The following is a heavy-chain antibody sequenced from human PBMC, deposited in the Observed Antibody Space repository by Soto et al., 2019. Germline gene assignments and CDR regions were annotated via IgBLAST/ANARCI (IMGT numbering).Heavy chain of an antibody. Sequence: SETLSLTCTVSGGSISSYYWSWIRQPPGKGLEWIGYIYYSGSTNYNPSLKSRVTISVDTSKNQFSLKLSSVTAADTAVYYCARHNDIVVVAATPGADAFDIWGQGTMVTVSS. V-gene: IGHV4-59*08. CDR2: IYYSGST. CDR1: GGSISSYY. D-gene: IGHD2-15*01. CDR3: ARHNDIVVVAATPGADAFDI. J-gene: IGHJ3*02.